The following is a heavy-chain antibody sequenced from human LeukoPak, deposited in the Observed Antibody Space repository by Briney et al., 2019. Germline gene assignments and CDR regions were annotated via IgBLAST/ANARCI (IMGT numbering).Heavy chain of an antibody. J-gene: IGHJ3*02. CDR3: APEVWELQGASDI. D-gene: IGHD1-7*01. Sequence: GGSLRLSCAASGFPFNTYWMTWVRQAPGRGLEWVANTKEDGSEKFYVDSVKGRFTISRDNAKNSLFLQMTSLRAEDTALYYCAPEVWELQGASDIWGQGTMVTVSS. V-gene: IGHV3-7*01. CDR1: GFPFNTYW. CDR2: TKEDGSEK.